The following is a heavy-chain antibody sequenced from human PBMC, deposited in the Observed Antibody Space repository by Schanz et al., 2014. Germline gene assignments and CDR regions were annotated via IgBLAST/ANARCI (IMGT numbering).Heavy chain of an antibody. D-gene: IGHD6-19*01. CDR3: ARDPNTSAWLPYFDT. V-gene: IGHV3-30*04. CDR1: GFTFSSYA. CDR2: ISYDGSSK. J-gene: IGHJ4*02. Sequence: QVQLVESGGGVVQPGRSLRLSCAASGFTFSSYAMHWVRQAPGKGLEWVALISYDGSSKNHADSVKGRFTISRDNAKNSLFLQMNSLSAEDTAVYYCARDPNTSAWLPYFDTWGQGTLVTVSS.